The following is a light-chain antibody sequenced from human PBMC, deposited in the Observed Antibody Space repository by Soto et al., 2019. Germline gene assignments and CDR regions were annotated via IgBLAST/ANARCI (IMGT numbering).Light chain of an antibody. CDR1: PSVTNY. CDR2: GAF. CDR3: HSRA. V-gene: IGKV3-11*01. J-gene: IGKJ5*01. Sequence: EIVLTQSPATLSLSPGERATLSCRASPSVTNYLAWYQQKPGQPPRLLIYGAFNRAAGIPARFSGSGSGTDFTLTISRLQPDDFATYFCHSRAFGQGTRLEIK.